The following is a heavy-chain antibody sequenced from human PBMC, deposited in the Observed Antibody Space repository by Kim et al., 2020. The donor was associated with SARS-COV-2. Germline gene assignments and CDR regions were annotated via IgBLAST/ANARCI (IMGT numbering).Heavy chain of an antibody. CDR2: LSADGINK. CDR1: GLSFKLYS. D-gene: IGHD1-26*01. CDR3: ASGIASGAPGTNY. V-gene: IGHV3-30*04. J-gene: IGHJ4*02. Sequence: GGSLRLSCAGSGLSFKLYSMHWVRQAPGKGLEWVALLSADGINKWYADSVKGRFTVSRDDSDNTLHLQMNNLRTEDTAVYYCASGIASGAPGTNYWGQGTLVTVSS.